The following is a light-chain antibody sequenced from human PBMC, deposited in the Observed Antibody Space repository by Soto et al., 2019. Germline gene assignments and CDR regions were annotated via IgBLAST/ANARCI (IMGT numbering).Light chain of an antibody. CDR1: QSISSL. Sequence: ERVLTQAPATLSVSPLERPTLSCRASQSISSLLAWYQQKPGQAPRLLIYSASTRASGIPARFSGSGSGADFTLTISSLQSEDFAVYYCQQYYDWPITFGQGTRLEIK. CDR3: QQYYDWPIT. CDR2: SAS. V-gene: IGKV3-15*01. J-gene: IGKJ5*01.